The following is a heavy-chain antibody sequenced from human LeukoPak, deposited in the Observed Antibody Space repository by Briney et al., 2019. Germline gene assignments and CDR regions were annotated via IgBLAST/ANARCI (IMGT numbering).Heavy chain of an antibody. J-gene: IGHJ4*02. CDR2: ISFDGTNK. D-gene: IGHD4-17*01. Sequence: PGRSLRLSCTASGVNLSNYAMHWVRRPPGRGLEWVAVISFDGTNKYYGDSVEGRFSVSRDNSKNTLYLQMNSLRPDDTAMYYCATDYGDYEPIDYWGQGTLVTVSS. CDR3: ATDYGDYEPIDY. V-gene: IGHV3-30*04. CDR1: GVNLSNYA.